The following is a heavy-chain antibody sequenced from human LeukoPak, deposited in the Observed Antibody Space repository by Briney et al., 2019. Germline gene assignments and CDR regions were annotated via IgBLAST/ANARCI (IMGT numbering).Heavy chain of an antibody. CDR2: ITPIFGTA. Sequence: ASVKVSCKASGGTFSNYGINWVRQAPGQGLEWMGGITPIFGTANYVQKFQGRVTITADKSTSTDYMELSRLRSEDTATYYCARASSDDTAMATPFAYWGQGTLVTVSS. CDR1: GGTFSNYG. CDR3: ARASSDDTAMATPFAY. V-gene: IGHV1-69*06. J-gene: IGHJ4*02. D-gene: IGHD5-18*01.